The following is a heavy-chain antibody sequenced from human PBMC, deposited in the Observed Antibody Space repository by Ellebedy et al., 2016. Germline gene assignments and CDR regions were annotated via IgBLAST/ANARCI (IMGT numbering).Heavy chain of an antibody. CDR3: ARPLGGAKDYNYGMDV. CDR2: ISAYNGNT. Sequence: ASVKVSCKASGYTFTGYYMHWVRQAPGQGLEWMGWISAYNGNTNYAQKLQGRVTMTTDTSTSTAYMELRSLRSDDTAVYYCARPLGGAKDYNYGMDVWGQGTTVTVSS. J-gene: IGHJ6*02. CDR1: GYTFTGYY. V-gene: IGHV1-18*04. D-gene: IGHD3-16*01.